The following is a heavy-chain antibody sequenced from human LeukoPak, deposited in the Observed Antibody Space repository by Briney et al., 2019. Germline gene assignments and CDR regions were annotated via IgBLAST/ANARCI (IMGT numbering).Heavy chain of an antibody. V-gene: IGHV4-59*01. CDR3: ARQYYYDSSGYRRNDAFDI. J-gene: IGHJ3*02. CDR1: GGSFSSYY. Sequence: SETLSLTCTVSGGSFSSYYWSWIRQPPGKGLEWIGYIYYSGSTNYNPSLKSRVTISLDTSKNQFSLKLSSVTAADTAVYYCARQYYYDSSGYRRNDAFDIWGQGTMVTVSS. D-gene: IGHD3-22*01. CDR2: IYYSGST.